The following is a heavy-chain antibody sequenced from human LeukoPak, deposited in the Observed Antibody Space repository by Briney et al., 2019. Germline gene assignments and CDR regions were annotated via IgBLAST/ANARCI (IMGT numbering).Heavy chain of an antibody. J-gene: IGHJ4*02. CDR1: GYSFTRHW. CDR2: IYPGDSDT. D-gene: IGHD3-9*01. Sequence: GESLKIPCKGSGYSFTRHWIGWVRQMPGKGLEWMGIIYPGDSDTRYSPSFQGQVTISADKSISTAYLQWSSLKASDTAMYFCARRKDYDILTGSSQYYFDYWGQGTLVTVPS. V-gene: IGHV5-51*01. CDR3: ARRKDYDILTGSSQYYFDY.